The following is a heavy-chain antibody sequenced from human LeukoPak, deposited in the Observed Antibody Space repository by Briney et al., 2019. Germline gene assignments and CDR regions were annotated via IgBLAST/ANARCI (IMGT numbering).Heavy chain of an antibody. D-gene: IGHD3-3*01. CDR3: ARKGLRPLEWLSEYFFDY. J-gene: IGHJ4*02. CDR2: INHVGIT. Sequence: SETLSLTCAVYGESFDGYYWSWIRQSPGKGLEWIGHINHVGITNHNPSLKSRVTISVDASKNQFTLKVRSVTAADTGVYFCARKGLRPLEWLSEYFFDYWGQGTLVSVAS. V-gene: IGHV4-34*01. CDR1: GESFDGYY.